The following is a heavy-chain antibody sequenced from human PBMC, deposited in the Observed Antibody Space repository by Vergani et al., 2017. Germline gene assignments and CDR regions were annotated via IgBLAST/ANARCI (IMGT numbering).Heavy chain of an antibody. CDR3: ARSPGRILYYYYMDV. CDR1: GGSISSYY. D-gene: IGHD2-15*01. Sequence: QVQLQESGPGLVKPSETLSLTCTVSGGSISSYYWSWIRQPPGKGLEWIGYIYYSGSTNYNPSLKSRVTISVDTSKNQFSLKLSSVTAADTAVYYWARSPGRILYYYYMDVWGKGP. J-gene: IGHJ6*03. CDR2: IYYSGST. V-gene: IGHV4-59*01.